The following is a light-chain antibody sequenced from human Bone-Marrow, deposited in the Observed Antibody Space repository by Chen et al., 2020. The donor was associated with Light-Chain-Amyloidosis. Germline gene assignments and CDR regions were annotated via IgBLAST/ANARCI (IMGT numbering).Light chain of an antibody. CDR2: DDS. CDR3: QVWDSSSDRPV. V-gene: IGLV3-21*02. J-gene: IGLJ3*02. CDR1: NIGSNS. Sequence: SYVLTQTSSVSVAPGPTARIACGGNNIGSNSVHWYQQTPGQAPLLVVYDDSDRPSGIPERLSGSNSGNTATLTISRVEAWDEADYYCQVWDSSSDRPVFGGGTKLTVL.